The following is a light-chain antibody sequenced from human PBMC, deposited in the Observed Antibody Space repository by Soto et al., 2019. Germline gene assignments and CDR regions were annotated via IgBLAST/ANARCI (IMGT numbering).Light chain of an antibody. CDR1: STDVGDYNF. J-gene: IGLJ1*01. V-gene: IGLV2-14*01. Sequence: QSALTQPASVSGSPGQSITISCTGTSTDVGDYNFVFWYQQHAGKAPKLVISEVRNRPSGVSDRFSGSKSGNRASLTISGLQAEDEADYYCSSYTGSSTVVFGTGTKVTVL. CDR3: SSYTGSSTVV. CDR2: EVR.